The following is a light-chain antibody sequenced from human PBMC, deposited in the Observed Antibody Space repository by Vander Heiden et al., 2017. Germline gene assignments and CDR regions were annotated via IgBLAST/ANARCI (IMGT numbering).Light chain of an antibody. J-gene: IGKJ4*01. Sequence: EIVMTQSPATLSVSPGERATLSCMASQRLSSNLAWSQQKPGHASGLLIYGSSTRGTGIPARLSGSGSGTEFTLTISSLQSEDFAVYYCQQSNKCPPLTFGGGTKVDIK. CDR2: GSS. CDR1: QRLSSN. CDR3: QQSNKCPPLT. V-gene: IGKV3-15*01.